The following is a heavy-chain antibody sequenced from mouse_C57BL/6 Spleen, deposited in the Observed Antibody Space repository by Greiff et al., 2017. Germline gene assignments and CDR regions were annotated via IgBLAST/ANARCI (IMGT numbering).Heavy chain of an antibody. Sequence: VQLQQPGAELVKPGASVKMSCKASGYTFTSYWITWVKQRPGQGLEWIGDIYPGSGSTNYNEKFKSKATLTVDTSSSTAYMQLSSLTSEDSAVYYCARGYDYDDGPAWFAYWGQGTLVTVSA. V-gene: IGHV1-55*01. J-gene: IGHJ3*01. CDR1: GYTFTSYW. CDR2: IYPGSGST. CDR3: ARGYDYDDGPAWFAY. D-gene: IGHD2-4*01.